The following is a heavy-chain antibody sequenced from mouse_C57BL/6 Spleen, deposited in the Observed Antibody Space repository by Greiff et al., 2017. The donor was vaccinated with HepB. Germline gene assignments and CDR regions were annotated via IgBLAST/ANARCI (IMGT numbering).Heavy chain of an antibody. Sequence: QVQLKQSGAELVRPGASVTLSCKASGYTFTDYEMHWVTQTPVHGLEWIGAIDPETGGTAYNQKFKGKAILTADKSSSTAYMELRSLTSADSAVYYCTSVRTGHFDYWGQGTTLTVSS. V-gene: IGHV1-15*01. J-gene: IGHJ2*01. D-gene: IGHD4-1*01. CDR3: TSVRTGHFDY. CDR2: IDPETGGT. CDR1: GYTFTDYE.